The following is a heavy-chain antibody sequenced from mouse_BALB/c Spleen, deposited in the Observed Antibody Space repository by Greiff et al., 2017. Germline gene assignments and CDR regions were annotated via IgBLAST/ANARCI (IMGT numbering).Heavy chain of an antibody. CDR2: IDPETGGT. D-gene: IGHD2-1*01. Sequence: QVHVKQSGAELVRPGASVTLSCKASGYTFTDYEMHWVKQTPVHGLEWIGAIDPETGGTAYNQKFKGKATLTADKSSSTAYMELRSLTSEDSAVYYCTRTGNYEGYFDVWGAGTTVTVSA. CDR1: GYTFTDYE. V-gene: IGHV1-15*01. J-gene: IGHJ1*01. CDR3: TRTGNYEGYFDV.